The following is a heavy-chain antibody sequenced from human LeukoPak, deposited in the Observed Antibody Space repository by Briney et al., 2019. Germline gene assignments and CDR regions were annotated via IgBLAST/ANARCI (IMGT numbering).Heavy chain of an antibody. CDR2: IHASGAT. CDR3: ARHDDVPVIKNGFDI. Sequence: PSETLSLTCTVSGGSVTGYYWSWIRQPPGKGLEWIGYIHASGATLHYPSLRSRVTMSLDTTENHFSLNLRSVTAADTAVYYCARHDDVPVIKNGFDIWGQGTVVTVSS. J-gene: IGHJ3*02. V-gene: IGHV4-4*09. CDR1: GGSVTGYY. D-gene: IGHD3-22*01.